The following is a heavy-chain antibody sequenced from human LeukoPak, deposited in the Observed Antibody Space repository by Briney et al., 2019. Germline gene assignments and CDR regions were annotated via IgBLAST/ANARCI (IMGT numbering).Heavy chain of an antibody. V-gene: IGHV1-18*01. CDR2: ISAYNGNT. CDR3: ARDKPIAVAGSDAFDI. J-gene: IGHJ3*02. D-gene: IGHD6-19*01. CDR1: GYTFTSYG. Sequence: ASVKVSCKASGYTFTSYGISWVRQAPGQGLEWMGWISAYNGNTNYAQKLQGRVTMTTDTSTSTAYMELRSLRSDDTAVYYCARDKPIAVAGSDAFDIWGQGTMVTVSS.